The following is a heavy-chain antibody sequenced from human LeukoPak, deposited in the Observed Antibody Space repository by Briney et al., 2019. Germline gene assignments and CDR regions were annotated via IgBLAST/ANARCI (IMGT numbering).Heavy chain of an antibody. Sequence: SVKVSCKASGDTFSSFSTSWVRQAPGTPLEWMGGIVPVLNTTNYAQKFQGRVTFTRDASTNTAYMELSALRSEDTAVYYCATHHYFDMSNYNRNLLIFDFWGQGTLVAVSS. V-gene: IGHV1-69*16. CDR3: ATHHYFDMSNYNRNLLIFDF. CDR1: GDTFSSFS. CDR2: IVPVLNTT. J-gene: IGHJ4*02. D-gene: IGHD1-14*01.